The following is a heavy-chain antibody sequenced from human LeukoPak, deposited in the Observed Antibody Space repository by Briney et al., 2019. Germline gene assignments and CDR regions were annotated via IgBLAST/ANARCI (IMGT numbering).Heavy chain of an antibody. D-gene: IGHD5-12*01. CDR3: ARDYSGYDLYYFDY. V-gene: IGHV3-74*01. J-gene: IGHJ4*02. CDR1: GFTFSSYW. CDR2: INSDGSST. Sequence: AGGSLRLSCAASGFTFSSYWMHWVRHAPGKGLVWVSRINSDGSSTSYADSVKGRFTISRDNAKNTLYLQMNSLRAEDTAVYYCARDYSGYDLYYFDYWGQGTLVTVSS.